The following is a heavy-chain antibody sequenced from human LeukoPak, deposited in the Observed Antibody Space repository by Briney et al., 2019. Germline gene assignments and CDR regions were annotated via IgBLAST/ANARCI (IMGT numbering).Heavy chain of an antibody. D-gene: IGHD2-8*01. CDR1: GFTFSSHW. Sequence: PGGSLRLSCAASGFTFSSHWMSWVRQAPGRGLEWEANIKQDGSEKYYVDSVKGRVTISRDNAKNSLYLQMNSLRTEDTAVYYCARDYVQYGSPVPMAGDRGQGTLVTVSS. J-gene: IGHJ4*02. V-gene: IGHV3-7*01. CDR3: ARDYVQYGSPVPMAGD. CDR2: IKQDGSEK.